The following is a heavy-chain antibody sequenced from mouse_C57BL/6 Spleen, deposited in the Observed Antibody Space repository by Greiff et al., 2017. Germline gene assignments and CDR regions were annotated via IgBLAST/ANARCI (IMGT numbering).Heavy chain of an antibody. J-gene: IGHJ3*01. Sequence: QVQLQQPGAELVRPGSSVKLSCKASGYTFTSYWMDWVKQRPGQGLEWIGNIYPSASETHYNQKFKGKATLTVDKSSSTAYMQLSSLTSEDSAVYYGERGLYYGSSSHAYWGQGTLVTVSA. CDR1: GYTFTSYW. V-gene: IGHV1-61*01. D-gene: IGHD1-1*01. CDR3: ERGLYYGSSSHAY. CDR2: IYPSASET.